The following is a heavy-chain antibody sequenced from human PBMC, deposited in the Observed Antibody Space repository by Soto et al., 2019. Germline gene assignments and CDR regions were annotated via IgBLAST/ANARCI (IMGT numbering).Heavy chain of an antibody. CDR1: GGSVSSNSYS. J-gene: IGHJ4*02. CDR2: IYYSGNT. CDR3: ASGRGYSYGSFDY. V-gene: IGHV4-61*01. D-gene: IGHD5-18*01. Sequence: PSESLSLTCTVSGGSVSSNSYSWGWIRQSPGKGLEWIGNIYYSGNTNYNPSLKSRVTISVDTSKNQFSLKLSSVTAADMAVYSCASGRGYSYGSFDYWGQGTLVTVSS.